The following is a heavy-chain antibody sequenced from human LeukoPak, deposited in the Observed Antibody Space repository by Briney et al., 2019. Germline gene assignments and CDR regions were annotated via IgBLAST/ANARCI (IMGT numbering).Heavy chain of an antibody. CDR2: INHSGST. D-gene: IGHD4-17*01. V-gene: IGHV4-34*01. Sequence: PSETLSLTCAVYGGSFSGYYWSWIRRPPGKGLEWIGEINHSGSTNYNPSLKSRVTISVDTSKNQFSLKLSSVTAADTAVYYCARSTVTYAPFDYWGQGTLVTVSS. J-gene: IGHJ4*02. CDR3: ARSTVTYAPFDY. CDR1: GGSFSGYY.